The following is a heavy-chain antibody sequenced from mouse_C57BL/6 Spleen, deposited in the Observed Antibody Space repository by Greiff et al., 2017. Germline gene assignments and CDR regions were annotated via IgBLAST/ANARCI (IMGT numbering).Heavy chain of an antibody. D-gene: IGHD2-4*01. CDR3: AREGLRRAY. CDR1: GYSITSGYY. V-gene: IGHV3-6*01. CDR2: ISYDGSN. Sequence: DVQLQESGPGLVKPSQSLSLTCSVTGYSITSGYYWNWIRQFPGNKLEWMGYISYDGSNNYNPTLKNRISITRDTSKNQFFLKLNSVTTEDTATYYCAREGLRRAYWGQGTLVTVSA. J-gene: IGHJ3*01.